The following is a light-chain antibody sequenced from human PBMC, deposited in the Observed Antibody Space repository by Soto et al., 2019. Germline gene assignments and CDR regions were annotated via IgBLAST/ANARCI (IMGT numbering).Light chain of an antibody. CDR2: GTS. V-gene: IGKV3-20*01. Sequence: EIVMTQSPATLLLSTGETATLSCRASQSVRKNLAWYQQKPGQAPRLLIYGTSSRATGIPDRFSGSGSGTDFTLTISKLEPEDFAVYYCQQSGSSPWTFGQGTKVDIK. CDR3: QQSGSSPWT. CDR1: QSVRKN. J-gene: IGKJ1*01.